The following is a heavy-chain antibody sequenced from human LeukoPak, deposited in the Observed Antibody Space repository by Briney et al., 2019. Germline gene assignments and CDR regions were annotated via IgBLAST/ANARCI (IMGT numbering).Heavy chain of an antibody. CDR2: ISVRGNT. V-gene: IGHV4-61*02. J-gene: IGHJ4*02. Sequence: SETLSLTCTVSGGSISSGNFHWTWIRQPAGKGLEWIGRISVRGNTNHNPSLRSRVTISVDTSKNQFSLKLSSVTAADTAVYYCARGAGHYYGSGSYSAHHYFDYWGQGTLVTVSS. D-gene: IGHD3-10*01. CDR3: ARGAGHYYGSGSYSAHHYFDY. CDR1: GGSISSGNFH.